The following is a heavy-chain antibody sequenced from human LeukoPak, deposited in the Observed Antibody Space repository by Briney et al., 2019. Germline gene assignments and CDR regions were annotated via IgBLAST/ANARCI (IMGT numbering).Heavy chain of an antibody. Sequence: GGSLRLSCVASGFTFRSYAMSWVRQAPGKGLEWVSAISGGGDIIYYADSLKGRFTISRDNSKNTLYLPMNSLRAEDTAVYYCAKREGPYYFAYWGQGTLVTVSS. CDR3: AKREGPYYFAY. D-gene: IGHD5-24*01. CDR2: ISGGGDII. V-gene: IGHV3-23*01. J-gene: IGHJ4*02. CDR1: GFTFRSYA.